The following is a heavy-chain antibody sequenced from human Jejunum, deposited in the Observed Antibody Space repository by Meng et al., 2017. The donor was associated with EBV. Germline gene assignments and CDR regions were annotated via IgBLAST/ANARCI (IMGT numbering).Heavy chain of an antibody. J-gene: IGHJ4*02. Sequence: EVALVESGGGLVQPGGSLKLSCAASGFTFSGSSMHWVRQASGKGLEWVGRIKSKANNYATAYAASVKGSFTISRDDSKNTAYLQMNSLKTEDTAVYYCVTSITGTTTGDYWGQGTLVTVSS. CDR3: VTSITGTTTGDY. V-gene: IGHV3-73*02. CDR2: IKSKANNYAT. D-gene: IGHD1-7*01. CDR1: GFTFSGSS.